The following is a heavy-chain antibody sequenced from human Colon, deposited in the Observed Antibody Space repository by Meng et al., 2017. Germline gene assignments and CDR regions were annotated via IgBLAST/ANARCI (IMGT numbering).Heavy chain of an antibody. CDR3: VRESQSGSYIYLQH. J-gene: IGHJ1*01. Sequence: QLVPFGADVKNPGAPAKASRKAAGYTFTNYGTSMVRQAPGQGLEWMVWISTYTGDTYYAQKFHGKVTMTTDTSTSTAYMELRSLRSDDTAVYYCVRESQSGSYIYLQHWGQGTLVTVSS. CDR1: GYTFTNYG. D-gene: IGHD1-26*01. V-gene: IGHV1-18*01. CDR2: ISTYTGDT.